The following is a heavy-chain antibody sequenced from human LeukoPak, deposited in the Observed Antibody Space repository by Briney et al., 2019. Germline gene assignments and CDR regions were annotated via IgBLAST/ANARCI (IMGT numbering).Heavy chain of an antibody. Sequence: GGSLRLSCAASGFRFSGYSMNWVRQAPGKGLEWVSYISHTGSTMSYADSVKGRFTISRDNARNSLHLQMNSLRAEDTAVYYCAIPPLSGTGSSRPLAEMDIWGQGTTVTVSS. V-gene: IGHV3-48*04. CDR2: ISHTGSTM. D-gene: IGHD3-10*01. J-gene: IGHJ6*02. CDR1: GFRFSGYS. CDR3: AIPPLSGTGSSRPLAEMDI.